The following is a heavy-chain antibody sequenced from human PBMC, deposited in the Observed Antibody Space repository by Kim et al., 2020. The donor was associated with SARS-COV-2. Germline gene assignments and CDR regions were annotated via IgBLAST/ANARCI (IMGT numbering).Heavy chain of an antibody. CDR1: GYTFTSYG. Sequence: ASVKVSCKASGYTFTSYGISWVRQAPGQGLEWMGWISAYNGNTNYAQKLQGRVTMTTDTSTSTAYMELRSLRSDDTAVYYCARDSVTMVRGVIIRPGVYYYYGMDVWGQGTTVTVSS. D-gene: IGHD3-10*01. CDR3: ARDSVTMVRGVIIRPGVYYYYGMDV. J-gene: IGHJ6*02. V-gene: IGHV1-18*01. CDR2: ISAYNGNT.